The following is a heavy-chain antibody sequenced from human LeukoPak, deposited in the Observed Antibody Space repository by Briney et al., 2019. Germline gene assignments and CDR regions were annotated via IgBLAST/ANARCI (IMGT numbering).Heavy chain of an antibody. CDR2: IYGGGST. Sequence: QSGGSLRLSCAASGFTVSSNFLSWVRQALGKGLEWVSVIYGGGSTYFADSVKGRFTISRDNSKNTLYLQMNSLRAEDTAVYYCALTPPSKWAFDYWGQGTLVTVSS. V-gene: IGHV3-53*01. CDR3: ALTPPSKWAFDY. CDR1: GFTVSSNF. J-gene: IGHJ4*02. D-gene: IGHD1-26*01.